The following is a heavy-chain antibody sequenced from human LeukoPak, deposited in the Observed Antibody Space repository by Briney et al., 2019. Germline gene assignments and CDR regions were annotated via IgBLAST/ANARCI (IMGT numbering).Heavy chain of an antibody. CDR2: IYYSGST. J-gene: IGHJ3*02. CDR1: GCSISSYY. CDR3: ARDRWEDAFDI. V-gene: IGHV4-59*01. Sequence: SETLSPTCTVSGCSISSYYWSWIRQPPGKGLEWIGYIYYSGSTNYNPSLKIRVTISVDTSKNQFSLKLSSVTAADTAVYYCARDRWEDAFDIWGQGTMVTVSS. D-gene: IGHD1-26*01.